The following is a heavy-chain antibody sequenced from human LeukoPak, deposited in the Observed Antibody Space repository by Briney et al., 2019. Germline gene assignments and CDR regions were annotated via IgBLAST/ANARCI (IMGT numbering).Heavy chain of an antibody. D-gene: IGHD3-22*01. CDR1: GFTFSSYS. CDR2: ISSSSSYI. Sequence: GGSLRLSCAASGFTFSSYSMNWVRQAPGKGLEWVSSISSSSSYIYYADSVKGRFTISRDNAKNSLYLQMNSLRAEDTAVYYCAREEITMIAPRWGQGTLVTVSS. CDR3: AREEITMIAPR. V-gene: IGHV3-21*01. J-gene: IGHJ4*02.